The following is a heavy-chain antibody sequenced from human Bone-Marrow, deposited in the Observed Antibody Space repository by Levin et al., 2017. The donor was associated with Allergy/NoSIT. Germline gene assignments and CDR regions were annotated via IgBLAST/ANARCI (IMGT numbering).Heavy chain of an antibody. J-gene: IGHJ3*02. CDR2: IRSKTDGGTT. V-gene: IGHV3-15*01. CDR3: ATDRALGAFDI. Sequence: GESLKISCEASGFTFTNAWMSWVRQAPGKGLEWVGRIRSKTDGGTTDYAAPVKGVFTISRDDSKNTLYLQMNSLKTEDTAVYYCATDRALGAFDIWGQGTVVTVSS. D-gene: IGHD3-16*01. CDR1: GFTFTNAW.